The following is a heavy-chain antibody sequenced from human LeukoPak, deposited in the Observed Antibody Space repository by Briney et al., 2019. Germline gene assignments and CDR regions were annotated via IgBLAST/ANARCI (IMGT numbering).Heavy chain of an antibody. Sequence: GGSLRLSCVASGYTFSGYWMSWVRQAPGKGLEWMANIKQDGSEKYYVDSVKGRFTISRDNAKNSLYLQMNSLRAEDTAVYYCARGTYYYGSGSPETGYWGQGTLVTVSS. D-gene: IGHD3-10*01. J-gene: IGHJ4*02. CDR1: GYTFSGYW. CDR3: ARGTYYYGSGSPETGY. CDR2: IKQDGSEK. V-gene: IGHV3-7*03.